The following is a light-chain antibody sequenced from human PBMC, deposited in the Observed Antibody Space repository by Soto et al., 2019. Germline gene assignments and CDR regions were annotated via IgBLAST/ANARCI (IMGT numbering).Light chain of an antibody. CDR3: AAWDDSLNGRV. CDR2: SNN. Sequence: QSVLTQPPSASWTPGQRVTIPCSGSSSNIGSNTVNWYQQLPGTAPKLLIYSNNQRPSGVPDRFSGSKSGTSASLAISGLQSEDEADYYCAAWDDSLNGRVFGGGTKLTVL. CDR1: SSNIGSNT. J-gene: IGLJ2*01. V-gene: IGLV1-44*01.